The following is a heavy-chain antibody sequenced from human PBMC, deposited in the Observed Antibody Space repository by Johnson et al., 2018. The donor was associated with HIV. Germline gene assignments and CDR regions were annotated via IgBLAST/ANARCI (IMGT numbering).Heavy chain of an antibody. CDR2: ISYVGSNK. CDR1: GFTFISYA. J-gene: IGHJ3*01. D-gene: IGHD3-22*01. V-gene: IGHV3-30*04. CDR3: ARADSRSVDF. Sequence: QVQLVESGGGVVQPGRSLRLSCGASGFTFISYAMHWVRQAPGKGLEWVAVISYVGSNKYYADSVKGRFTISGDNAKNSLYLQMYSLRAEDTAVYYCARADSRSVDFWGQGKGVTVSS.